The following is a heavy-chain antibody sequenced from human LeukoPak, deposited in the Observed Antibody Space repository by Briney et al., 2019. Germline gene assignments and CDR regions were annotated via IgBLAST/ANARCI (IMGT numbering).Heavy chain of an antibody. Sequence: ASVKVSCKTSGYTFSTYGITWVRQAPGQGFQWMGWISAHSGNTKYAENLQGRISLTTDTSATTAYMELRSLTSGDTAVYYCARDLSSGGWTLEFDYWGQGSLVTVAS. CDR2: ISAHSGNT. CDR3: ARDLSSGGWTLEFDY. V-gene: IGHV1-18*01. D-gene: IGHD1-1*01. CDR1: GYTFSTYG. J-gene: IGHJ4*02.